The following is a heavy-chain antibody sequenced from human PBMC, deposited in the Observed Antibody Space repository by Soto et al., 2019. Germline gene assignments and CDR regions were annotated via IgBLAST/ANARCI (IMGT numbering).Heavy chain of an antibody. CDR2: TYYRSKWYY. CDR3: ARGEQYSGRIFDY. V-gene: IGHV6-1*01. D-gene: IGHD1-26*01. Sequence: SQALSLTGAITWVSVSSNIACCSCVRQSPSRGLEWLGRTYYRSKWYYEYAVSVRGRVTINPDTSKNQYSLQLNSVTPEDTAVYFCARGEQYSGRIFDYWGQGTLVTVPS. CDR1: WVSVSSNIAC. J-gene: IGHJ4*01.